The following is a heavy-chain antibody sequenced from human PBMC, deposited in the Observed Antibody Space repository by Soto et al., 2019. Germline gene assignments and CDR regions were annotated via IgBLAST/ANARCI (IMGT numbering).Heavy chain of an antibody. CDR3: ARRNYYDSSGYYSNYWYFDL. Sequence: QVQLQESGPGLVKPSQTLSLTCTVSGGSISSGGYYWSWIRQHPGKGLEWIGYIYYSGSTYYNPSLKSRVTKSVDTSKKQFSLKLSSVTAADTAVYYCARRNYYDSSGYYSNYWYFDLWGRGTLVTVSS. V-gene: IGHV4-31*03. J-gene: IGHJ2*01. CDR1: GGSISSGGYY. CDR2: IYYSGST. D-gene: IGHD3-22*01.